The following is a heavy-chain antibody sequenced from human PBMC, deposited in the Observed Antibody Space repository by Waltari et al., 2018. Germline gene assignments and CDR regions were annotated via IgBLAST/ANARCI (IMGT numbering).Heavy chain of an antibody. CDR1: GYTFTSYA. D-gene: IGHD3-16*01. CDR3: ARVGGANYYYYGMDV. CDR2: INAGNGNT. Sequence: QVQLVQSGAEVKKPGASVKVSCKASGYTFTSYAMHWVRQAPGQRLEWMGWINAGNGNTKYSQKFQGRVTITRDTSASTAYMELSSLRSEDTAVYYCARVGGANYYYYGMDVWGQGTTVTVSS. V-gene: IGHV1-3*01. J-gene: IGHJ6*02.